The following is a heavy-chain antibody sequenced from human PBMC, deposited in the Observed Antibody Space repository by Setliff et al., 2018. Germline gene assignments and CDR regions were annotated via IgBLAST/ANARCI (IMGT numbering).Heavy chain of an antibody. J-gene: IGHJ3*02. CDR3: ARDASASDGRIAFDI. D-gene: IGHD1-26*01. Sequence: SETLSLTCTVPGGSISDNGYFWGWVRQPPGKGLEWIGNIYFGGNTYFSPSFKSRVTMSIDTSNSQFSLKLSSVTAADTAIYYCARDASASDGRIAFDIWGQGTMVTVSS. V-gene: IGHV4-39*07. CDR1: GGSISDNGYF. CDR2: IYFGGNT.